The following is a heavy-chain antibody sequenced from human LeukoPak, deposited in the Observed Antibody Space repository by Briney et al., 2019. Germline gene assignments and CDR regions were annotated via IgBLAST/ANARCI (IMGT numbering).Heavy chain of an antibody. Sequence: GSLRLSCAASGFIFSDYYMTWIRQAPGKGLEWVSYISTGGDTTYCADAVKGRFTISRDNARNSLYLQMNRLRAEDTATYYCARESVAIDYWGQGTLVTVSS. CDR1: GFIFSDYY. V-gene: IGHV3-11*01. J-gene: IGHJ4*02. CDR3: ARESVAIDY. CDR2: ISTGGDTT. D-gene: IGHD2-15*01.